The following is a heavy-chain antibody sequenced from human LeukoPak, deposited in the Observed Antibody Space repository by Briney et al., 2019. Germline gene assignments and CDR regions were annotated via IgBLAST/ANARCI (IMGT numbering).Heavy chain of an antibody. CDR2: ISSSSSYI. CDR1: GFTFSSYS. Sequence: GGSLRLSCAASGFTFSSYSMNWVRQAPGKGLEWVSSISSSSSYIYYADSVKGRFTISRDNAKNSLYLQMNSLRAEGTAVYYCARDASPLTVTPGDVDYWGQGTLVTVSS. CDR3: ARDASPLTVTPGDVDY. J-gene: IGHJ4*02. V-gene: IGHV3-21*01. D-gene: IGHD4-17*01.